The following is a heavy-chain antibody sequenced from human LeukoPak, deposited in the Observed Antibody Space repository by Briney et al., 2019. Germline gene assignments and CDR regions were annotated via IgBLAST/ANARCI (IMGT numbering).Heavy chain of an antibody. V-gene: IGHV3-48*01. CDR3: ARSPNYGGNFGAFDI. CDR2: ISSSSSTM. CDR1: GFTSSSYV. Sequence: GGSLRLSCAASGFTSSSYVMNWVRQAPGKGLEWVSYISSSSSTMYHADSVKGRFTISRDNARNSLYLQMNSLRAEDTAVYYCARSPNYGGNFGAFDIWSQGTMVTVSS. D-gene: IGHD4-23*01. J-gene: IGHJ3*02.